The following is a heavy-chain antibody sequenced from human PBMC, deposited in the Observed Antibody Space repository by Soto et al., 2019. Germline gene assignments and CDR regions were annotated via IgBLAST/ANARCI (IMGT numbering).Heavy chain of an antibody. V-gene: IGHV3-23*01. CDR3: AKVSSSWYAGFFDL. D-gene: IGHD6-13*01. Sequence: QPGGSLRLSCTASGFTFSSHAMTWVRQAPGKGLEWVSGLSDSGDSIYYADSVKGRFTIYRDNSMNTLYLQMNTLRVEDTAVYYSAKVSSSWYAGFFDLWGQGTLVTVSS. J-gene: IGHJ4*02. CDR2: LSDSGDSI. CDR1: GFTFSSHA.